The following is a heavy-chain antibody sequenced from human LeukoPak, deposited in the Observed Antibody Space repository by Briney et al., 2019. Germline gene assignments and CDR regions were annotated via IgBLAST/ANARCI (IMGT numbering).Heavy chain of an antibody. CDR2: INVGNGNT. V-gene: IGHV1-3*01. CDR1: GYTFISYA. Sequence: GASVKVSCKASGYTFISYAIHWVRQAPGQRLEWMGWINVGNGNTKYSQKFRGRVTITRDTSASTAYMELSSLRSEDTAVYYCARDRGAATGNWFDPWGQGTLVTVSS. D-gene: IGHD6-13*01. CDR3: ARDRGAATGNWFDP. J-gene: IGHJ5*02.